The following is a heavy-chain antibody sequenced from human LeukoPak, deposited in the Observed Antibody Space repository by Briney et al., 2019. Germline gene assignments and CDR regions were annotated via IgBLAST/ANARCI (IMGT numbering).Heavy chain of an antibody. V-gene: IGHV4-61*02. CDR3: ARTNDFWTGYYEK. Sequence: SETLSLTCTVSNGSVSIGSYYWSWIRQPAGKGLEWIGRIYVSGSTDYNPSLKSRVTIFKDMSKNQFSLRLSSVTAADTAVYYCARTNDFWTGYYEKWGQAILVTVSS. D-gene: IGHD3/OR15-3a*01. J-gene: IGHJ4*02. CDR2: IYVSGST. CDR1: NGSVSIGSYY.